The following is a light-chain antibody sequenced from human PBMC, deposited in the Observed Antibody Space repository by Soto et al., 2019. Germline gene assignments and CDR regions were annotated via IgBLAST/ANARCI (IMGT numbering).Light chain of an antibody. V-gene: IGKV3-11*01. CDR1: HSGNSH. CDR3: QQRSYPIT. Sequence: MMMTQSPATLSVSPGERVTLSCRTSHSGNSHVAWYQQPAGQAPRLLIYDAWHRATGIPVRFSGSGSESDFTLTISSLEPEDSAVYYCQQRSYPITFGQGTRLE. CDR2: DAW. J-gene: IGKJ5*01.